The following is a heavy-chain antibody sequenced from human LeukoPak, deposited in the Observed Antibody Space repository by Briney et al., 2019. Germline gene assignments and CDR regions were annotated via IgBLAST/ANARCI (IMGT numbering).Heavy chain of an antibody. V-gene: IGHV3-30*04. D-gene: IGHD3-9*01. CDR1: GFTFSSYA. CDR3: ARDLFPRDYDILTGLNWYFDL. J-gene: IGHJ2*01. Sequence: GGSLRLSCAASGFTFSSYAMHWVRQAPGKGLEWVAVISYDGSNKYYADSVKGRFTISRDNSKNTLYLQMNSLRAEDTAVYYCARDLFPRDYDILTGLNWYFDLWGRGTLVTVS. CDR2: ISYDGSNK.